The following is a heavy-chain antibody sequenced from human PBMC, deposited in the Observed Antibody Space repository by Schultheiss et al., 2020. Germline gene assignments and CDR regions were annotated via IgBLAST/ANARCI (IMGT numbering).Heavy chain of an antibody. CDR3: ARGEGVTGWFDP. V-gene: IGHV1-69*06. Sequence: SVKVSCKASGYTFTSYGISWVRQAPGQGLEWMGGIIPIFGTANYAQKFQGRVTITADKSTSTAYMELRSLRSDDTAVYYCARGEGVTGWFDPWGQGTLVTVSS. CDR2: IIPIFGTA. D-gene: IGHD2-21*02. J-gene: IGHJ5*02. CDR1: GYTFTSYG.